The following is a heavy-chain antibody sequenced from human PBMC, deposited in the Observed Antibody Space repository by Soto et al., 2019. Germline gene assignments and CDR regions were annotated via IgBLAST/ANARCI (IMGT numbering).Heavy chain of an antibody. D-gene: IGHD3-3*01. V-gene: IGHV4-34*01. CDR1: GGSFSGYY. CDR3: ARGYYDFWSGYYSPNYYYYYMDV. Sequence: SETLSLTCAVYGGSFSGYYWSWIRQPPGKGLEWIGEINHSGSTNYNPSLKSRVTISVDTSKNQFSLKLSSVTAADTAVYYCARGYYDFWSGYYSPNYYYYYMDVWGKGTTVTVSS. J-gene: IGHJ6*03. CDR2: INHSGST.